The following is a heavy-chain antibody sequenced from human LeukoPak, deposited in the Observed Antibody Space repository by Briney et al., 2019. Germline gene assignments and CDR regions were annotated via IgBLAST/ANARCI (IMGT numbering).Heavy chain of an antibody. J-gene: IGHJ4*02. Sequence: SETLSLTCTVSGGSISSYYWSWIRQPPGKGLEWIGYIYYSGSTNYNPSLKSRVTISVDTSKNQFSLRLSSVTAADTAVYYCAGHKYYGSGSPFDYWGQGTLVTVSS. D-gene: IGHD3-10*01. CDR3: AGHKYYGSGSPFDY. V-gene: IGHV4-59*08. CDR2: IYYSGST. CDR1: GGSISSYY.